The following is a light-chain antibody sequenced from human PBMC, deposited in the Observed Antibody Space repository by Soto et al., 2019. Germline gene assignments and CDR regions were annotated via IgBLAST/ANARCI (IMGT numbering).Light chain of an antibody. Sequence: EIVMTQSPATLSVSPGERATLSCRASQSVSSNLAWYQQKPGQAPRLLIYGASTRATGIPARCSGSGSGTELTLTISNLQSEDFAVYYCQNYNNWPPWTFGQGTKVEI. CDR2: GAS. V-gene: IGKV3-15*01. CDR1: QSVSSN. J-gene: IGKJ1*01. CDR3: QNYNNWPPWT.